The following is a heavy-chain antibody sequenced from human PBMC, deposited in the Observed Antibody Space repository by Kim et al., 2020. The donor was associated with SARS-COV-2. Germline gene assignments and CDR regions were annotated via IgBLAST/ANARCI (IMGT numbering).Heavy chain of an antibody. D-gene: IGHD3-9*01. J-gene: IGHJ4*02. CDR2: IDPSDSYT. Sequence: GESLKISCKGSGYSFTSYWISWVRQMPGKGLEWMGRIDPSDSYTNYSPSFQGHVTISADKSISTAYLQWSSLKASDTAMYYCARHGGGGYFDWSYRGGVDYWGQGTLVTVSS. CDR1: GYSFTSYW. V-gene: IGHV5-10-1*01. CDR3: ARHGGGGYFDWSYRGGVDY.